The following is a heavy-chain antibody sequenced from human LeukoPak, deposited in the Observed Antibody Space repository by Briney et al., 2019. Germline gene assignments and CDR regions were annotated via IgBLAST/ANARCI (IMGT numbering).Heavy chain of an antibody. CDR1: GFTFSSYG. D-gene: IGHD1-7*01. J-gene: IGHJ6*02. Sequence: GRSLRLSCAASGFTFSSYGMHWVRQAPGKGLEWVAVISYDGSNKYYADSVKGRFTISRDNSKNTLYLQMNSLRAEDTAVYYCAKDGVKLELKPPDYGMDVWGQGTTVTVSS. V-gene: IGHV3-30*18. CDR2: ISYDGSNK. CDR3: AKDGVKLELKPPDYGMDV.